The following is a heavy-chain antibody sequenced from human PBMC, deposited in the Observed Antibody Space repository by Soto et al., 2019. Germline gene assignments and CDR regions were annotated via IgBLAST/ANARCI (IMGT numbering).Heavy chain of an antibody. CDR1: GGSFSGYY. CDR3: ARVTGRYYYGMDV. J-gene: IGHJ6*02. Sequence: QVQLQQWGAGLLKPSETLSLTCAVYGGSFSGYYWSWIRQPPGKGLEWIGEINHSGSTNYNPSLKSRVTISVDTSKNQFSLNLSSVTAADTAVYYCARVTGRYYYGMDVWGRGTTVTVSS. CDR2: INHSGST. V-gene: IGHV4-34*01.